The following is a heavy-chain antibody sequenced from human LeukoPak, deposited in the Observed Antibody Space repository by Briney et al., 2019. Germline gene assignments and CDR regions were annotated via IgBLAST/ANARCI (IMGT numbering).Heavy chain of an antibody. CDR1: GFTFSGYA. Sequence: GGSLRLSCAASGFTFSGYAMSWVRQAPGKGLEWVSAISGSGGSTYYADSVKGRFTISRDNSKNTLYLQMNSLRAEDTAVYYCEKENSPVVPAASEYWGQGTLVTVSS. D-gene: IGHD2-2*01. V-gene: IGHV3-23*01. J-gene: IGHJ4*02. CDR2: ISGSGGST. CDR3: EKENSPVVPAASEY.